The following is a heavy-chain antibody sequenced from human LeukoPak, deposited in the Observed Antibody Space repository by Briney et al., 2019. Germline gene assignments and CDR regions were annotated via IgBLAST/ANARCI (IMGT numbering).Heavy chain of an antibody. D-gene: IGHD2-15*01. CDR1: QFTFSNYA. J-gene: IGHJ2*01. CDR2: ISGSGNTT. CDR3: AKGPAPYCSGGSCYSPHWYFDL. V-gene: IGHV3-23*01. Sequence: GGSLRLSCAASQFTFSNYAMSWVRQAPGKGLEWVSAISGSGNTTYFGDSVTGRFTISRDNPKNTVYLQMNSLSAEDTAVYYCAKGPAPYCSGGSCYSPHWYFDLWGRGTLVTVSS.